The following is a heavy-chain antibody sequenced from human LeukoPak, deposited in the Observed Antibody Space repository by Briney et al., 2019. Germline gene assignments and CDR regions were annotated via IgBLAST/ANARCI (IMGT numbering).Heavy chain of an antibody. CDR1: GFRFSDHY. CDR3: AVDYTGSERFDY. Sequence: PGGSLRLSCAASGFRFSDHYMSWIRQAPGKGLEWISYISSSSSYTNYADSVKGRFTISRNNAKNSLYLQMDSLRAEDTAVYFCAVDYTGSERFDYWGQGTPVTVSS. D-gene: IGHD3-10*01. CDR2: ISSSSSYT. J-gene: IGHJ4*02. V-gene: IGHV3-11*06.